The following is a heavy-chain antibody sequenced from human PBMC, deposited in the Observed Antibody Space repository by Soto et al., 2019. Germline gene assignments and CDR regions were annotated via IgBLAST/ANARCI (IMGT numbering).Heavy chain of an antibody. J-gene: IGHJ5*02. CDR3: ARWLAATGVGWFDP. CDR1: GGSISSGGYY. Sequence: QVQLQESGPGLVKPSQTLSLTCTVSGGSISSGGYYWSWIRQHPGKGLEWIGYIYYSGSTYYNPSLMSRVTMSVDTSKSQFSLKLSSVTAADTAVYYCARWLAATGVGWFDPWGQGTLVTVSS. CDR2: IYYSGST. V-gene: IGHV4-31*03. D-gene: IGHD2-15*01.